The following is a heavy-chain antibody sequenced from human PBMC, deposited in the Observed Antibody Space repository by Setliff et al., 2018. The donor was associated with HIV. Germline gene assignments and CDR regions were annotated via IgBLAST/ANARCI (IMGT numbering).Heavy chain of an antibody. J-gene: IGHJ4*02. CDR2: IGGQAEGGTA. D-gene: IGHD5-12*01. V-gene: IGHV3-15*04. CDR1: GFTFSSHS. CDR3: ASGRGSDAIAIDY. Sequence: GGSLRLSCAASGFTFSSHSMDWVRQAPGKGLEWVSYIGGQAEGGTAVYAPPVIARFTISRDDSKNTLYLDMGSLKTEDTAVYYCASGRGSDAIAIDYWGQGTPVTVSS.